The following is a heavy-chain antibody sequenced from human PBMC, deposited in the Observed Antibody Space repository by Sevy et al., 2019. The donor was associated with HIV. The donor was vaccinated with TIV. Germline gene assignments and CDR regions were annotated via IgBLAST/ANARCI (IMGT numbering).Heavy chain of an antibody. CDR3: AKARDLHEYNELIPPPAMIGGFRGWYFDL. J-gene: IGHJ2*01. CDR2: ISWNSGSI. CDR1: GFTFDDYA. V-gene: IGHV3-9*01. D-gene: IGHD3-22*01. Sequence: GGSLRLSCAASGFTFDDYAMHWVRQAPGKGLEWVSGISWNSGSIGYAYSVKGRFTISRDNAKNSLYLQMNSLRAEDXALYYCAKARDLHEYNELIPPPAMIGGFRGWYFDLWGRGTLVTVSS.